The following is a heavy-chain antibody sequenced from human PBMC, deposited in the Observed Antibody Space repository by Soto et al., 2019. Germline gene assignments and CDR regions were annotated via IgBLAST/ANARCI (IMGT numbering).Heavy chain of an antibody. J-gene: IGHJ6*02. CDR3: ARGGGFSPYYYNLDV. V-gene: IGHV1-46*02. CDR2: INPRGGST. CDR1: GYTLNTYY. Sequence: QVQLVQSGAEVKKPGASVKVSCKASGYTLNTYYMHWVRQAPGQGPEWMGIINPRGGSTTFAQNFQDRVTMTRDTSSSTVYMELSSLRSEDTAVYYCARGGGFSPYYYNLDVWGQGTTVTVSS. D-gene: IGHD2-15*01.